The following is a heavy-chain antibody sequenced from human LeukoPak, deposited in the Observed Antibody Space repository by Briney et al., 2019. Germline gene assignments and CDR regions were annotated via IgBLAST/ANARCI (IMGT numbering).Heavy chain of an antibody. CDR3: ARDDLNDYGGWFDP. D-gene: IGHD3-16*01. V-gene: IGHV3-21*01. CDR2: ISGSSNYV. J-gene: IGHJ5*02. CDR1: GFTFSSYS. Sequence: PGGSLRLSCAASGFTFSSYSMNWVRQAPGKGLEWVSSISGSSNYVYYADSVKGRFTISRDNAKNSLYLQMNSLKAEDTAVYYCARDDLNDYGGWFDPWGQGTLVTVSS.